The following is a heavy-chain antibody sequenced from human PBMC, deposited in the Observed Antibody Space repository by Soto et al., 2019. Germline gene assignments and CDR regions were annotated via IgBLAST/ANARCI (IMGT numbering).Heavy chain of an antibody. D-gene: IGHD2-21*01. CDR1: GFTFSDYA. CDR3: VKSDCGSAGCLRLAQ. Sequence: PGGSLRLSCAASGFTFSDYAMSWVRQAPGKGLEWVSSISGSGDATSYTDSVKGRFTISRDNSRNTLYLQVNSLSGEDTAVYYCVKSDCGSAGCLRLAQWGQGTLVTVSS. CDR2: ISGSGDAT. V-gene: IGHV3-23*01. J-gene: IGHJ4*01.